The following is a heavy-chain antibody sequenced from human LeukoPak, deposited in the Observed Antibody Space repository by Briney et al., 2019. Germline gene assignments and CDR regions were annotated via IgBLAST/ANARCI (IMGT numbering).Heavy chain of an antibody. CDR3: ARARIDSSGYYYPDY. D-gene: IGHD3-22*01. J-gene: IGHJ4*02. CDR2: SNPNSGGT. Sequence: ASVKVSCKASGYTFTGYYMHWVRQAPGQGLEWMGWSNPNSGGTNYAQKFQGRVTMTRDTSISTAYMELSRLRSDGTAVYYCARARIDSSGYYYPDYWGQGTLVTVSS. CDR1: GYTFTGYY. V-gene: IGHV1-2*02.